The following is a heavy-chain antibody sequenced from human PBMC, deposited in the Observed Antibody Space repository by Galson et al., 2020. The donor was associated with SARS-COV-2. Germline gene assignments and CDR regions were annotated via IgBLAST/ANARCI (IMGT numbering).Heavy chain of an antibody. CDR1: GGSFSGYY. CDR3: ARGSIAVAGVGIYYYYGMDV. CDR2: INHSGST. Sequence: ETSETLSPTCAVYGGSFSGYYWSWIRQPPGKGLEWIGEINHSGSTNYNPSLKSRVTISVDTSKNQFSLKLSSVTAADTAVYYCARGSIAVAGVGIYYYYGMDVWGQGTTVTVSS. D-gene: IGHD6-19*01. J-gene: IGHJ6*02. V-gene: IGHV4-34*01.